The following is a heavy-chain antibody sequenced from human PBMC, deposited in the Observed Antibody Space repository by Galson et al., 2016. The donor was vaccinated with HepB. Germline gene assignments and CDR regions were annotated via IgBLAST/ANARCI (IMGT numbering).Heavy chain of an antibody. CDR3: ARPGRYGDRSVAFDI. J-gene: IGHJ3*02. CDR2: INPNSGGT. Sequence: SVKVSCKASGYSFTGDYLHWARRAPGQGLEWMGWINPNSGGTNYAQKFQGRVTMTRDTSISTAYMELSSLRSDDTAAYYCARPGRYGDRSVAFDIWGQGTMVTVSS. CDR1: GYSFTGDY. V-gene: IGHV1-2*02. D-gene: IGHD4-17*01.